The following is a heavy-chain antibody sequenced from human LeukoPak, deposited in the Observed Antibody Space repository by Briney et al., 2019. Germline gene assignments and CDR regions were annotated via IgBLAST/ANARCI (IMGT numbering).Heavy chain of an antibody. D-gene: IGHD3-3*01. Sequence: PSETLSLTCAVYGGSFSGYYWSWIRQPPGKGLEWIGEINHSGSTNYNPSLKSRVTISVDTSKNQFSLKLSSVTAADTAVHYCARGNVYYDFWSGYSYNWFDPWGQGTLVTVSS. CDR1: GGSFSGYY. CDR3: ARGNVYYDFWSGYSYNWFDP. CDR2: INHSGST. J-gene: IGHJ5*02. V-gene: IGHV4-34*01.